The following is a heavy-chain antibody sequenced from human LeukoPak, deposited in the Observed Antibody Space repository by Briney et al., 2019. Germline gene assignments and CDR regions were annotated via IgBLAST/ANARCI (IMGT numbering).Heavy chain of an antibody. Sequence: GGSLRLSCAASGFTFSSYEMNWVRQAPGKGLEWVSYISSSGSSIYYADSVKGRFTISRDNAKNSLYLQMNSLRAEDTAVYYCARDSGSLRGAFDIWGRGPMVTVSS. CDR2: ISSSGSSI. J-gene: IGHJ3*02. D-gene: IGHD1-26*01. CDR3: ARDSGSLRGAFDI. CDR1: GFTFSSYE. V-gene: IGHV3-48*03.